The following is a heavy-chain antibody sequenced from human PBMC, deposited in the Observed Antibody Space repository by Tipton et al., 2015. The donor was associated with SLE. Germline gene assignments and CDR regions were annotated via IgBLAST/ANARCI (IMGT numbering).Heavy chain of an antibody. J-gene: IGHJ4*01. CDR3: ARGPINLPFDH. CDR1: GGPFSDYY. D-gene: IGHD1-1*01. CDR2: INHLGST. Sequence: TLSLTCAVYGGPFSDYYWSWIRQPPGKGLEWIAEINHLGSTRHSPSLKRRLTISVDTSKNQLSLALTSVTAADTAVYYCARGPINLPFDHWGHGTLVTVSS. V-gene: IGHV4-34*01.